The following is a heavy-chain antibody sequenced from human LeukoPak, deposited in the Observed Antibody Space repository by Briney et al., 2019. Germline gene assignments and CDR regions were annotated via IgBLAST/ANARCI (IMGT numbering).Heavy chain of an antibody. Sequence: PSETLSLTCTVSGVSISSTSRAWGWSRQPPGKGLEWLGNIYNSGSSNYSPSLRSRVSISVDTSKNQFSLRLRSVTAADTAVYYCGRDTHLESWGQGILVTVFS. J-gene: IGHJ4*02. CDR3: GRDTHLES. CDR2: IYNSGSS. CDR1: GVSISSTSRA. V-gene: IGHV4-39*01.